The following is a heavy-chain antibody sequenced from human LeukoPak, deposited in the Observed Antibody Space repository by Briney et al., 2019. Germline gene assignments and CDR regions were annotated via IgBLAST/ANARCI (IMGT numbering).Heavy chain of an antibody. CDR1: GGSISSYY. J-gene: IGHJ4*02. CDR2: TYYSGST. V-gene: IGHV4-59*01. D-gene: IGHD2-15*01. Sequence: SETLSLTCTVSGGSISSYYWSWIRQPPGKGLEWIGYTYYSGSTNYNPSLKSRVTISVDTSKNQFSLKLSSVTAADTAVYYCARGRWELRDYYFDYWGQGTLVTVSS. CDR3: ARGRWELRDYYFDY.